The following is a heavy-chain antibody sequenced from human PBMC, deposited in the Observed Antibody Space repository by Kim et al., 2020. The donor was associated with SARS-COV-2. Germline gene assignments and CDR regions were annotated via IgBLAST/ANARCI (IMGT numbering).Heavy chain of an antibody. CDR2: INHSGST. CDR3: ARERGKYYDILTGYQAHSGMDV. Sequence: SETLSLTCAVYGGSFSGYYWSWIRQPPGKGLEWIGEINHSGSTNYNPSLKSRVTISVDTSKNQFSLKLSSVTAADTAVYYCARERGKYYDILTGYQAHSGMDVWGQGTTVTVSS. CDR1: GGSFSGYY. J-gene: IGHJ6*02. V-gene: IGHV4-34*01. D-gene: IGHD3-9*01.